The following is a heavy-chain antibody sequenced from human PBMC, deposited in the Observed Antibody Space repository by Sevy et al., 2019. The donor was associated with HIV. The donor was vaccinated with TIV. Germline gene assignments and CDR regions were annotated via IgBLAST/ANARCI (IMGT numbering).Heavy chain of an antibody. CDR3: ARELYCSSTSCPRGYNWFGP. V-gene: IGHV1-24*01. Sequence: ASVKVSCKVSGYTLTELSMHWVRQAPGKGLEWMGGFDPEDGETIYAQKFQGRDTMTEDTSTDTAYMELSSLRSEDTAVYYCARELYCSSTSCPRGYNWFGPWGQGTLVTVSS. D-gene: IGHD2-2*01. CDR1: GYTLTELS. J-gene: IGHJ5*02. CDR2: FDPEDGET.